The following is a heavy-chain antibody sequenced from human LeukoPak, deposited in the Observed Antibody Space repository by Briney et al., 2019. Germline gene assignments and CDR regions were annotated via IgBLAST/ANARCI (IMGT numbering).Heavy chain of an antibody. Sequence: ASVKVSCKASGYTFTGYYMHWVRQAPGQGLERMGWINPNSGGTNYAQKFQGRVTMTRDTSISTAYMELSRLRSDDTAVYYCARDGGFLEWLMNDAFDIWGQGTMVTVSS. CDR1: GYTFTGYY. V-gene: IGHV1-2*02. CDR3: ARDGGFLEWLMNDAFDI. D-gene: IGHD3-3*01. CDR2: INPNSGGT. J-gene: IGHJ3*02.